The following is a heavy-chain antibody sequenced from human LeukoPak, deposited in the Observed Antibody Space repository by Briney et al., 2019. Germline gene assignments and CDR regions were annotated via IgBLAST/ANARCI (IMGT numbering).Heavy chain of an antibody. CDR2: IYSGGST. CDR3: ARDRFYGDC. CDR1: GFTVSNNY. J-gene: IGHJ4*02. D-gene: IGHD3-16*01. V-gene: IGHV3-53*01. Sequence: PGGSLRLSCAASGFTVSNNYMTWVRQAPGKGLERVSVIYSGGSTKYADSVKGRFTISRDNSKNTLHLQMNSLRAEDTAMYYCARDRFYGDCWGQGTLVTVSS.